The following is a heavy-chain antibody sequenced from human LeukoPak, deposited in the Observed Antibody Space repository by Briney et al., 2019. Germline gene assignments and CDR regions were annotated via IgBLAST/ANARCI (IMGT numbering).Heavy chain of an antibody. CDR1: GGSISSSSYY. CDR2: IYYSGST. V-gene: IGHV4-39*01. Sequence: SETLSLTCTVSGGSISSSSYYWGWIRQPPGKGLEWIGSIYYSGSTYYNPSLKSRVTISVDTSKNQFSLKLSSVTAADTAVYYCAAGYYDSSGSGNYFDYWGQGTLVTVSS. J-gene: IGHJ4*02. CDR3: AAGYYDSSGSGNYFDY. D-gene: IGHD3-22*01.